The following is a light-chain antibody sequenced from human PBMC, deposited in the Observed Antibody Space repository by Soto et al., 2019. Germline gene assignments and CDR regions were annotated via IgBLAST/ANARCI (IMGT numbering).Light chain of an antibody. V-gene: IGKV3-20*01. CDR1: QSVTSGY. J-gene: IGKJ5*01. Sequence: PGTRDSLSCSASQSVTSGYLAWYQQKPGQAPRLLIYAVSSRAAGIPDRFSGSGSGTDFTLTISRLEPEDFAVYYCQQCGSSSTFGQGTRLQIK. CDR3: QQCGSSST. CDR2: AVS.